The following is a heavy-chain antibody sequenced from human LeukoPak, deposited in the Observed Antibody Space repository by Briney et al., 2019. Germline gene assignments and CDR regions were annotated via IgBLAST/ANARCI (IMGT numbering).Heavy chain of an antibody. CDR1: GFTFSNAW. J-gene: IGHJ4*02. Sequence: GGSLRLSCAASGFTFSNAWMSWVRQAPGKGLEWVGCIKSKTDGGTTDYAAPVKGRFTISRDDSKNTLYLQMNSLKTEDTAVYYCTTDANDDYWGQGTLVTDSS. V-gene: IGHV3-15*01. CDR3: TTDANDDY. CDR2: IKSKTDGGTT.